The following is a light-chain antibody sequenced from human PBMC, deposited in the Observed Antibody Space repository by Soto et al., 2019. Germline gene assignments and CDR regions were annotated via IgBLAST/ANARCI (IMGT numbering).Light chain of an antibody. CDR2: RTS. J-gene: IGKJ2*01. V-gene: IGKV1-39*01. CDR3: QQGQATPFT. Sequence: DIQMTQSPSSLSASVGDRITITCRASQNLGDYLNWYQQKPGMPPILLIYRTSSLQGGVPSRFSGGGSGAHFTLTIGGLRPEDFATYFCQQGQATPFTFGQGTVLDIK. CDR1: QNLGDY.